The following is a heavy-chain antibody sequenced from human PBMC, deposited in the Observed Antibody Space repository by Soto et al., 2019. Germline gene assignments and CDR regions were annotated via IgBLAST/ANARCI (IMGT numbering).Heavy chain of an antibody. Sequence: GGALRLSCASSVFTCSSYAMSWVRQAPGKGLEWVSAISGSGGSTYYADSVKGRFTISRDNSKNTLYLQMNSLRAEDTAVYYCASGGRTDAFDIWGQGTMVTVSS. CDR1: VFTCSSYA. V-gene: IGHV3-23*01. CDR2: ISGSGGST. J-gene: IGHJ3*02. CDR3: ASGGRTDAFDI. D-gene: IGHD3-16*01.